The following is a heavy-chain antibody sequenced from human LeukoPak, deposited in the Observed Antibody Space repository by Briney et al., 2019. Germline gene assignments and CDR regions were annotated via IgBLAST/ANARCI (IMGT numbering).Heavy chain of an antibody. V-gene: IGHV1-2*02. CDR3: AREAPGVYCSGGSCYSGSEYFQH. D-gene: IGHD2-15*01. Sequence: ASVKVSCKASGYTFTGYCMHWVRQAPGQGREWMGLINPNSGGKNYAQKFQGRVTMARDTSISTAYLELSRLRSDDTAVYYCAREAPGVYCSGGSCYSGSEYFQHWGQGTLVTVSS. CDR2: INPNSGGK. CDR1: GYTFTGYC. J-gene: IGHJ1*01.